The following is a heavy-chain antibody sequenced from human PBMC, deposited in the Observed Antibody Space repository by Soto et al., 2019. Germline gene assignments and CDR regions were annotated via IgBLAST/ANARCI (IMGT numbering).Heavy chain of an antibody. CDR1: GFTFSSYW. CDR2: IKQDGSEK. D-gene: IGHD1-26*01. V-gene: IGHV3-7*01. J-gene: IGHJ6*03. CDR3: ARVREGGYYYYMDV. Sequence: GGSLRLSCAASGFTFSSYWMSWVRQAPGKGLEWVANIKQDGSEKYYVDSVKGRFTISRDNAKNSLYLQMNSLRAEDTAVYYCARVREGGYYYYMDVWGKGTTVTVSS.